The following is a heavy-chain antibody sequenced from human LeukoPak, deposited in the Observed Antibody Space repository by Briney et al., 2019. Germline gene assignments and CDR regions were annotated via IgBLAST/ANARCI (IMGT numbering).Heavy chain of an antibody. Sequence: GSLRLSCAASGFTFSSYSMNWVRQAPGKGLEWVSSISSSSSYIYYADSVKGRFTISRDNAKNSLYLQMNSLRAEDTAVYYCARDREWPDHYFDYWGQGTLVTVSS. D-gene: IGHD3-3*01. J-gene: IGHJ4*02. V-gene: IGHV3-21*01. CDR2: ISSSSSYI. CDR3: ARDREWPDHYFDY. CDR1: GFTFSSYS.